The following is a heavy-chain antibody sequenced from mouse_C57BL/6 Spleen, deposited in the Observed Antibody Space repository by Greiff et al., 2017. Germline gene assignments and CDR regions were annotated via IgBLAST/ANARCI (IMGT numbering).Heavy chain of an antibody. CDR1: GYTFTSYW. D-gene: IGHD1-1*01. J-gene: IGHJ3*01. CDR2: IDPSDSYT. CDR3: ARDSLRSFAY. V-gene: IGHV1-59*01. Sequence: QVQLKQPGAELVRPGTSVKLSCKASGYTFTSYWMHWVKQRPGQGLEWIGVIDPSDSYTNYNQKFKGKATLTVDTSSRTAYMQLSSLTSEDSAVYYCARDSLRSFAYWGQGTLVTVSA.